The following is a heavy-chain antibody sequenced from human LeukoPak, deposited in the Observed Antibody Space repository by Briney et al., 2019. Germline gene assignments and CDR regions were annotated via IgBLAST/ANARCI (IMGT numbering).Heavy chain of an antibody. V-gene: IGHV4-4*09. Sequence: SETLSLTCTVSGGSISGHYWSWIRQSPGKGLEWIGYIDPTGLTSYNPSLNSRVTISEDTTKNQFSLKVRSVTTADTAVYFCARQTPYSGNHYFDYGGQGTLVTVSS. CDR2: IDPTGLT. CDR1: GGSISGHY. J-gene: IGHJ4*02. CDR3: ARQTPYSGNHYFDY. D-gene: IGHD1-26*01.